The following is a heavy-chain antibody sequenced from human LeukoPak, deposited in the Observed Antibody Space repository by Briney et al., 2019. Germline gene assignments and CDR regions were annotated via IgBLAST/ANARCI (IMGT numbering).Heavy chain of an antibody. CDR3: ASTYYYDSSGYSNDY. V-gene: IGHV3-53*04. CDR1: GFTVSSNY. CDR2: IYSGGST. J-gene: IGHJ4*02. Sequence: QPGGSLRLSCAASGFTVSSNYMSWVRQAPGKGLGWVSVIYSGGSTYYADSVKGRFTISRHNSKNTLYLQMNSLRAEDTAVYYCASTYYYDSSGYSNDYWGQGTLVTVSS. D-gene: IGHD3-22*01.